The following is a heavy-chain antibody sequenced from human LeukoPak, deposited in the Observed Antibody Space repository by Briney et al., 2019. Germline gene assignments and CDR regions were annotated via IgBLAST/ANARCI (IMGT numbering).Heavy chain of an antibody. CDR3: AGDEGWTFDI. V-gene: IGHV3-7*01. Sequence: GGSLRLPCAASGFTFSTHWMSWFRQAPGKGMEWVALIQKDGSDKYYVDSVKGRFTISRDNAKNSLYLQMNGLRADDTAVYYCAGDEGWTFDIWGQGAKVTVSS. J-gene: IGHJ3*02. CDR1: GFTFSTHW. D-gene: IGHD5-24*01. CDR2: IQKDGSDK.